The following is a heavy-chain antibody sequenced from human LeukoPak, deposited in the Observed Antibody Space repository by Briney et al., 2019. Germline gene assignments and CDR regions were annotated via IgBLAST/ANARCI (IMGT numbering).Heavy chain of an antibody. Sequence: PGGSLRLSCAASGFTFSSYWMSWVRQAPGKGLEWVANIKQDGSEKYYVDSVKGRFTISRDNAKNSLYLQMNSLRAEDTAVYYCASSSSWYFPDAFDIWGQGTMATVSS. CDR1: GFTFSSYW. CDR3: ASSSSWYFPDAFDI. CDR2: IKQDGSEK. D-gene: IGHD6-13*01. V-gene: IGHV3-7*01. J-gene: IGHJ3*02.